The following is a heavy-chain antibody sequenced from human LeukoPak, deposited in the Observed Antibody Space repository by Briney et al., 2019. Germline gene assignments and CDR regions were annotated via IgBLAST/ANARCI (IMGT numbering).Heavy chain of an antibody. D-gene: IGHD3-22*01. V-gene: IGHV3-7*01. Sequence: GGSLRLSCAASGFTFSGYWMSWVRQAPGKGLEWVANIKQDGSEKYYVDSVKGRFTISRDNAKKSLYLQMNSLRAEDTAVYYCARGGTYYYDSSGYPNVAFDIWGQGTMVTVSS. CDR3: ARGGTYYYDSSGYPNVAFDI. CDR2: IKQDGSEK. CDR1: GFTFSGYW. J-gene: IGHJ3*02.